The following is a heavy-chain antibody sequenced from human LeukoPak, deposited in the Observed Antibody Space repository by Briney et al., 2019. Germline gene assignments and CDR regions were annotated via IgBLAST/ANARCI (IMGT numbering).Heavy chain of an antibody. V-gene: IGHV4-31*03. D-gene: IGHD5-18*01. Sequence: SETLSLTCTVSGGSISSGGYYWSWIRQHPGKGLEWIGYIYYSGSTYYNPSLKSRVTISVDTSKNQFSLKLSSVTAADTAVYYCARDGSGYSYDGYYYYGMDVWGQGTTVTVSS. CDR3: ARDGSGYSYDGYYYYGMDV. J-gene: IGHJ6*02. CDR1: GGSISSGGYY. CDR2: IYYSGST.